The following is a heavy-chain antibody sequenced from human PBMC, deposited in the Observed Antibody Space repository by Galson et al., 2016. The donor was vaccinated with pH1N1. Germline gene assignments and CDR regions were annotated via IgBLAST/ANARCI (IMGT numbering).Heavy chain of an antibody. V-gene: IGHV4-34*01. CDR1: GGSFSDYY. J-gene: IGHJ4*02. D-gene: IGHD3-10*01. CDR2: VNPSGST. Sequence: ETLSLTCTVYGGSFSDYYWSWIRQPPGKGLEWIGEVNPSGSTIYNTSLNSRVIISADTSRNQFSLKLTSVTAADTALYFCARVDFGGKLGDWGQGTQVAVSS. CDR3: ARVDFGGKLGD.